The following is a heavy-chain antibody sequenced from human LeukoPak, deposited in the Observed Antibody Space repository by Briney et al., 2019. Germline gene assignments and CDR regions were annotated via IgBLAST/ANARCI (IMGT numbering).Heavy chain of an antibody. CDR2: IYPNSGGT. J-gene: IGHJ4*02. CDR3: ARFSGSSNFDY. D-gene: IGHD1-26*01. CDR1: GYTFGGYF. V-gene: IGHV1-2*02. Sequence: ASVKVSCRASGYTFGGYFMHWVRQAPGQGLEWMGWIYPNSGGTKYAQKFQGRVTMTRDTSISTIYMELSSLRSGDTAVYYCARFSGSSNFDYWGQGTLVTVSS.